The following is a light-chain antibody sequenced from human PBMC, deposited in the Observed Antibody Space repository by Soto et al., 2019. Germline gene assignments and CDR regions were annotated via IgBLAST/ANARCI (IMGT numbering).Light chain of an antibody. CDR1: SSNIGSNY. V-gene: IGLV1-47*01. J-gene: IGLJ2*01. CDR3: AAWDDSLRVV. Sequence: QSVLTQPPSASGTPGQRVTISCSGSSSNIGSNYVYWYQQPPGTAPKLLIYRNNQRPSGVPDRFSGSKSGTSASLAISGLRSEDEADYYCAAWDDSLRVVFGGGTKLNVL. CDR2: RNN.